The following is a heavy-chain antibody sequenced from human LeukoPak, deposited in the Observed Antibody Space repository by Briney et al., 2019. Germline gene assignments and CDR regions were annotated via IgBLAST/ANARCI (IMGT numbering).Heavy chain of an antibody. CDR1: GFTFSSHS. CDR2: ISYDGSNK. J-gene: IGHJ4*02. V-gene: IGHV3-30*03. Sequence: PGGSLRLSCAASGFTFSSHSMNWVRQAPGKGLEWVAVISYDGSNKYYADPVKGRFTISRDNSKNTLYLQMNSLRAEDTAVYYCETRGYTAMDLFDYWGQGTLVTVSS. D-gene: IGHD5-18*01. CDR3: ETRGYTAMDLFDY.